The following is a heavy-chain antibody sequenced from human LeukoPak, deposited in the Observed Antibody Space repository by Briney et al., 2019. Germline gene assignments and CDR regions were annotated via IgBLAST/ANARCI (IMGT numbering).Heavy chain of an antibody. Sequence: PSETLSLTCTVSGGSISSGGCSWSWIRQHPGKGLEWIGYIYYSGSTNYNPSLKSRVTISVDTSKNQFSLKLSSVTAADTAVYYCARMAPYCSSTSCYGGRPYYYGMDVWGQGTTVTVSS. V-gene: IGHV4-61*08. J-gene: IGHJ6*02. CDR2: IYYSGST. CDR1: GGSISSGGCS. D-gene: IGHD2-2*01. CDR3: ARMAPYCSSTSCYGGRPYYYGMDV.